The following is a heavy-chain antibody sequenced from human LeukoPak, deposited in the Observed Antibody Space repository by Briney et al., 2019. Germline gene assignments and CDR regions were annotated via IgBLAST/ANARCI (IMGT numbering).Heavy chain of an antibody. CDR1: GFTVSSNY. CDR2: IYSGGST. CDR3: ASTSPGDYGSRRPFDI. D-gene: IGHD4-17*01. V-gene: IGHV3-66*01. Sequence: GGSLRLSCAASGFTVSSNYMSWVRQAPGKGLEWVSVIYSGGSTYYAASVKGRLTISTDKSKNTLYLQMNSLRAEDTAAYYCASTSPGDYGSRRPFDIWGQGTMVTVSP. J-gene: IGHJ3*02.